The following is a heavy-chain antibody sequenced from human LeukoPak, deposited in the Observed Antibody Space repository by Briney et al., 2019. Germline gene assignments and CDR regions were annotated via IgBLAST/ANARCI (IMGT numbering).Heavy chain of an antibody. V-gene: IGHV1-8*01. D-gene: IGHD2-2*01. CDR3: ARGLGYCSSTSCYLSGPDY. CDR2: MNPNSGNT. CDR1: GYTFTSYD. J-gene: IGHJ4*02. Sequence: ASVKVPCKASGYTFTSYDINWVRQATGQGLEWMGWMNPNSGNTGYAQKFQGRVTMTRNTSISTAYMELSSLRSEDTAVYYCARGLGYCSSTSCYLSGPDYWGQGTLVTVSS.